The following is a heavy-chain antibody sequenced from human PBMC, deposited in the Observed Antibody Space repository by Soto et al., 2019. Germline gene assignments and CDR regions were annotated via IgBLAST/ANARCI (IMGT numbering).Heavy chain of an antibody. V-gene: IGHV3-11*01. Sequence: VQLVESGGGLVKPGGSLRLSCAASGFTFSDYYMSWIRQAPGKGLEWVSYISSSGSTIYYADSVKGRFTISRDNAKNSLYLQMNSLRAEDTAVYYCARHDFWIGYSAEAVSRYYYMDVWGKGTTVTVSS. CDR3: ARHDFWIGYSAEAVSRYYYMDV. D-gene: IGHD3-3*01. CDR2: ISSSGSTI. J-gene: IGHJ6*03. CDR1: GFTFSDYY.